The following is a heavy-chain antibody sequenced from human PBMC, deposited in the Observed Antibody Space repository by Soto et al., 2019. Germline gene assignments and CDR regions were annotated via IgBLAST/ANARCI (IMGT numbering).Heavy chain of an antibody. CDR2: IYSGGNT. Sequence: EVQLVETGGGLIQPGGSLRLSCTASGFTVSSNYMTWVRQAPGKGLEWVSVIYSGGNTYYADSVKGRFTSSRDKSKNTLYLQMISLTADDTAVYYCAGATGGYWGQGTRVTVSS. V-gene: IGHV3-53*02. CDR1: GFTVSSNY. J-gene: IGHJ4*02. CDR3: AGATGGY. D-gene: IGHD1-1*01.